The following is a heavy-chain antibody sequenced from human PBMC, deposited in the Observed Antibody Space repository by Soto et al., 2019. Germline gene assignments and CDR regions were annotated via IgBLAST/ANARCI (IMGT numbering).Heavy chain of an antibody. CDR1: GGSFSGYY. CDR3: ARGNVDTAPSRYYGMDV. CDR2: INHSGST. V-gene: IGHV4-34*01. J-gene: IGHJ6*02. Sequence: SETLSLTCAVYGGSFSGYYWSWIRQPPGKGLEWIGEINHSGSTNYNPSLKSRVTISVDTSKNQFSLKLSSVTAADTAVYYCARGNVDTAPSRYYGMDVWGQGTTVTVSS. D-gene: IGHD5-18*01.